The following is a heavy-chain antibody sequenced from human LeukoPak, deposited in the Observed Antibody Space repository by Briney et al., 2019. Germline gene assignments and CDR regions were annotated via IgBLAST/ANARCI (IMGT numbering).Heavy chain of an antibody. CDR3: ARDLGCSSGPNY. D-gene: IGHD6-19*01. V-gene: IGHV3-21*01. J-gene: IGHJ4*02. Sequence: GGSLRLSCAASGFSFSSFSMNWVRQAPGKGLEWVSYISGGSSFTYYVDSVKGRFTISRDNAKNSLYLQMNSLRAEDTAVYYCARDLGCSSGPNYWGQGTRVTVSS. CDR2: ISGGSSFT. CDR1: GFSFSSFS.